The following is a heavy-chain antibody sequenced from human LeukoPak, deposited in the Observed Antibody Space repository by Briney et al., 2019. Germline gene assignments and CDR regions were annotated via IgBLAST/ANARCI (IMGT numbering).Heavy chain of an antibody. CDR2: IYHSGST. Sequence: SETLSLTCAVSGGSISSSNWWSWVRQPPGKGLEWIGQIYHSGSTNYNPSLKSRVAISVDKSKNQFTLNLNSVTAADTAVYYCARAGQGYCTSASCYLSLDYWGQGTLVTVSS. CDR3: ARAGQGYCTSASCYLSLDY. J-gene: IGHJ4*02. V-gene: IGHV4-4*02. CDR1: GGSISSSNW. D-gene: IGHD2-2*01.